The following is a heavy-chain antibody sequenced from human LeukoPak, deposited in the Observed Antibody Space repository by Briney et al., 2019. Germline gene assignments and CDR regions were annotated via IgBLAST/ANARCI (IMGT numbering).Heavy chain of an antibody. V-gene: IGHV3-7*01. D-gene: IGHD3-16*01. J-gene: IGHJ4*02. Sequence: PGGSLRLSCAASGFTFSSYWMSWVRQAPGKGLEWVANIKQDGSEKYYVDSVKGRFTISRDNAKNSLYLQMNSLRAEDTAVYYCATRPSLYSEIGDYWGQGTLVTVSS. CDR2: IKQDGSEK. CDR3: ATRPSLYSEIGDY. CDR1: GFTFSSYW.